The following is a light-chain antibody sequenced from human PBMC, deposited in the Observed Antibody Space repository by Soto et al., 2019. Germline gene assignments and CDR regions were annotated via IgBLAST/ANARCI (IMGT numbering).Light chain of an antibody. Sequence: DIQMAQSPSSLSASVRDRVTITCRAIQSFSSWLACYQQKPGKAPKPRIYDASSLESGVPSRFSGSGSGTEFTLTISSLQPDDFATYYCQQYNSYSQTFGQGTKVDIK. V-gene: IGKV1-5*01. CDR2: DAS. CDR3: QQYNSYSQT. J-gene: IGKJ1*01. CDR1: QSFSSW.